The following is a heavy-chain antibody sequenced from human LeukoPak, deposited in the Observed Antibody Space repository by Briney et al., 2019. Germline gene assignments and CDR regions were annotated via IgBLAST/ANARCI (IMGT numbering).Heavy chain of an antibody. CDR2: IYYSGST. CDR3: ARQLYSSATV. V-gene: IGHV4-39*01. Sequence: GKRLEWIGKIYYSGSTYYNPSLKSRVTISVDTSKNQFSLQLSSVTVADTAVYYCARQLYSSATVWGQGTTVTVSS. D-gene: IGHD6-25*01. J-gene: IGHJ6*02.